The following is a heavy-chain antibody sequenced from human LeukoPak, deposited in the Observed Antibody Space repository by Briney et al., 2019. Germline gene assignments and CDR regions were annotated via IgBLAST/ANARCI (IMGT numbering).Heavy chain of an antibody. CDR1: GFTFSSYS. Sequence: GGSLGLSCAASGFTFSSYSKNWVRQAPGKGLEWVSSISSSSSYIYYADSVKGRFTISRDNAKNSLYLQMNSLRAEDTAVYYCARDLAYYYYGMDVWGQGTTVTVSS. V-gene: IGHV3-21*01. J-gene: IGHJ6*02. CDR2: ISSSSSYI. CDR3: ARDLAYYYYGMDV.